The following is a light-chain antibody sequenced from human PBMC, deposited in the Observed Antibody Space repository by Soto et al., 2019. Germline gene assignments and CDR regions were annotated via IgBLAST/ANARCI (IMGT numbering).Light chain of an antibody. CDR3: QQYGGSPPMYT. CDR2: HAS. Sequence: EIVLTQSPATLSLSPGERATLSCGASQSVSSSSLVWYQQKPGLAPRLLIYHASSRATGIPDRFSGSGSGTDFTLTISRLEPEDSAVYYCQQYGGSPPMYTFGQGTKLEIK. CDR1: QSVSSSS. V-gene: IGKV3D-20*01. J-gene: IGKJ2*01.